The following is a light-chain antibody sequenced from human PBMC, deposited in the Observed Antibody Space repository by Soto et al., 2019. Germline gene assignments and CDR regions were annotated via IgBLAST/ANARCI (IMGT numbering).Light chain of an antibody. CDR1: EDISYY. CDR3: QQCNSVPWT. CDR2: AAS. Sequence: DTQMTQSPSSLPASLGDTVTITCRASEDISYYLDWYPQKPGNAPKLLISAASRLQCGVPSRFRGSGFGTDFTLTISSLQPEDFATYYCQQCNSVPWTFGQGTKVEMK. V-gene: IGKV1-27*01. J-gene: IGKJ1*01.